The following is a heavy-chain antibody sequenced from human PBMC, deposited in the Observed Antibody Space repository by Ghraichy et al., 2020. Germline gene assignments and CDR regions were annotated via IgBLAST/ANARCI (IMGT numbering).Heavy chain of an antibody. J-gene: IGHJ4*02. CDR2: ISGDGGST. Sequence: GESLNISCAASGFTFDNYVMHWVRQAPGKGLEWVSLISGDGGSTSYADSVKGRFTISRDNSKNSLYVQMNSLRTEDTALYYCARSLQYYYDNSGYYGLDYCGQGTLVTVSS. V-gene: IGHV3-43*02. CDR3: ARSLQYYYDNSGYYGLDY. D-gene: IGHD3-22*01. CDR1: GFTFDNYV.